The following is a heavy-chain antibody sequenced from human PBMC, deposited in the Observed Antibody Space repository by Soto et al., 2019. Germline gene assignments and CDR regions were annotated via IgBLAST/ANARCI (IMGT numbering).Heavy chain of an antibody. Sequence: PSETLSLTCAVYGGSFSGYYWSWIRQPPGKGLEWIGEINHSGSTNYNPSLKSRVTISVDTSKNQFSLKLSSVTAADTAVYYCARAQSYSGSYHNWLDPWGQGTLVTVSS. CDR3: ARAQSYSGSYHNWLDP. V-gene: IGHV4-34*01. CDR1: GGSFSGYY. J-gene: IGHJ5*02. D-gene: IGHD1-26*01. CDR2: INHSGST.